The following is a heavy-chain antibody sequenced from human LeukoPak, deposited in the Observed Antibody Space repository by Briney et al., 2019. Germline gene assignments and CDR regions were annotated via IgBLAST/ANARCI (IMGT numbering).Heavy chain of an antibody. CDR1: GFTFSSYW. CDR3: TRDERDGYNQNDEFDY. CDR2: IKQDGSEK. D-gene: IGHD5-24*01. J-gene: IGHJ4*02. V-gene: IGHV3-7*01. Sequence: PGGSLRLSCAASGFTFSSYWMSWVRQAPGKGLEWVANIKQDGSEKYYVDSVKGRFTISRDNAKNSLYLQMNSLRAEDTAVYYCTRDERDGYNQNDEFDYWGQGTLVTVSS.